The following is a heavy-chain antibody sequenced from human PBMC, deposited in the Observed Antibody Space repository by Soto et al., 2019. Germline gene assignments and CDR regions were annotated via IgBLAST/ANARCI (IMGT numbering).Heavy chain of an antibody. V-gene: IGHV1-3*01. CDR2: INAGEGNT. CDR3: ARGSGSHFPYFDH. CDR1: GYTFTNHA. J-gene: IGHJ4*02. D-gene: IGHD1-26*01. Sequence: QVQLVQSGAEVKKPGASVKVSCKASGYTFTNHAMHWVRQAPGQRLEWMGWINAGEGNTKYSQKFRGRVTLTRDTSASIAYMELSSLRSEDTAVYYCARGSGSHFPYFDHWGQGILVTVSS.